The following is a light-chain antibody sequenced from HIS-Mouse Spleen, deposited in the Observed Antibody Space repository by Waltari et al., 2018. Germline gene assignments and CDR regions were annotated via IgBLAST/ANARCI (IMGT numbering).Light chain of an antibody. CDR2: AAS. CDR3: QQYYSYPYT. CDR1: QGISSY. Sequence: PSSLSASTGDRVTITCRASQGISSYLAWYQQKPGKAPKLLIYAASTLQSGVPSRFSGSGSGTDFTLTISCLQSEDFATYYCQQYYSYPYTFGQGTKLEIK. J-gene: IGKJ2*01. V-gene: IGKV1-8*01.